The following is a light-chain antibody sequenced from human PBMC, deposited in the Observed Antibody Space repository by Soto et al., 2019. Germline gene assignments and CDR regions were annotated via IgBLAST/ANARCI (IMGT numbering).Light chain of an antibody. CDR1: TSNIGNNY. CDR2: DTN. V-gene: IGLV1-51*01. J-gene: IGLJ2*01. CDR3: LTWDSSLRAGV. Sequence: QSILTQPPSLSAAPGQKVTISCSGSTSNIGNNYVFWYQQVPGTAPKLLIYDTNNRPSGIPDRFSGSKSGTSATLDITGLQTGDEADYYCLTWDSSLRAGVFGGGTKLTVL.